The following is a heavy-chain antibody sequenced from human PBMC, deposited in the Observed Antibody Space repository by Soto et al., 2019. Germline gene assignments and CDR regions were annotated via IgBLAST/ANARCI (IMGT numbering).Heavy chain of an antibody. V-gene: IGHV2-5*02. Sequence: QITLKESGPTLVRPAQTLTLTCDFSGFSLSTYHMGVAWIRQPPGKALGWLALIYWDDDKRYSPSLKDRLAVSKGTSSNQVVLTITNMDPGDTATYFCAHAGDYDLLTFDHWGPGTLVTVSS. D-gene: IGHD4-17*01. CDR3: AHAGDYDLLTFDH. CDR2: IYWDDDK. J-gene: IGHJ4*02. CDR1: GFSLSTYHMG.